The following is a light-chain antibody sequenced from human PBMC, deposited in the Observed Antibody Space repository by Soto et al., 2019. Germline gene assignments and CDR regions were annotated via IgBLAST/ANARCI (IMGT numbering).Light chain of an antibody. Sequence: QSALTEPADASGSPGQSITISCRGTSSYIGSYNHVAWYQQFPGKSPKLMIYAVSDRPPGVSDRFSGSKSGITASLTISGLQTEDEAAYYCISYTDRQSYLFGTGTKGTVL. CDR3: ISYTDRQSYL. J-gene: IGLJ1*01. V-gene: IGLV2-14*03. CDR2: AVS. CDR1: SSYIGSYNH.